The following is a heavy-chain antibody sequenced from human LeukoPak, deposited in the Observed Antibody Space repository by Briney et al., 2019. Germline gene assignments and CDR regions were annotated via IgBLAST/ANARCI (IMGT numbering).Heavy chain of an antibody. CDR1: GFTFSSYA. CDR3: ASSDFDWPDYGMDV. V-gene: IGHV3-64*01. D-gene: IGHD3-9*01. J-gene: IGHJ6*02. Sequence: GGSLRLSCAASGFTFSSYAMHWVRQAPGKGLEYVSAISSNEGSTYYANSVKGRFTISRDNSKNTLYLQMGSLRAEDMAVYYCASSDFDWPDYGMDVWGQGTTVTVSS. CDR2: ISSNEGST.